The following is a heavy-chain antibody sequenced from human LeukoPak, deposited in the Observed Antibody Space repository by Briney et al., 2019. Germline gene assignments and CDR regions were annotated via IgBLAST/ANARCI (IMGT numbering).Heavy chain of an antibody. CDR2: IYHSGTT. D-gene: IGHD1-26*01. Sequence: SETLSLTCTVSAYSISNGFVWGWIRQPPGKGLEWIASIYHSGTTLYNPSLKSRVTISVDTSKKHFSLRLSSVTAADTAVYYCTRLSHVAGAPKVSWFDPWGQGTLVTVSS. CDR1: AYSISNGFV. CDR3: TRLSHVAGAPKVSWFDP. J-gene: IGHJ5*02. V-gene: IGHV4-38-2*02.